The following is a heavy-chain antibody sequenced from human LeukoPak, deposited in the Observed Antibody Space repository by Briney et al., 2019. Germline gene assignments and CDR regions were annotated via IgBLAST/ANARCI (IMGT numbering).Heavy chain of an antibody. CDR1: SGAISSYY. Sequence: SGTLSLTCTVSSGAISSYYWTWIRQPPEKGLEWIGYISYGGSTNYNPTLKSRVTISVDTSKNQFSMKLSSVTAADTAVYYCASRDDYSNYSYNFDYWGQGTLVTASS. D-gene: IGHD4-11*01. J-gene: IGHJ4*02. CDR2: ISYGGST. V-gene: IGHV4-59*12. CDR3: ASRDDYSNYSYNFDY.